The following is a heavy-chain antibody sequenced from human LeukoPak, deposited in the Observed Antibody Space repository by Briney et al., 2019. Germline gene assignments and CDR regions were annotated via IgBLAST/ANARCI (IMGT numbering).Heavy chain of an antibody. D-gene: IGHD2-2*01. CDR3: AGAGVVYYYGMDV. V-gene: IGHV1-69*13. Sequence: ASVTVSCKASGGTFSSYAISWVRQAPGQGLEWMGGIIPIFGTANYAQKFQGRVTITADESTSTAYMELSSLRSEDTAVYYCAGAGVVYYYGMDVWGQGTTVTVSS. CDR2: IIPIFGTA. J-gene: IGHJ6*02. CDR1: GGTFSSYA.